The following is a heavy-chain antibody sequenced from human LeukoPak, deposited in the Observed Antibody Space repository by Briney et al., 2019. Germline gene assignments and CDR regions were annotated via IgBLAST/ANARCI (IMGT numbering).Heavy chain of an antibody. D-gene: IGHD6-19*01. CDR1: GFTFSNYS. CDR3: ARYSGAEYFQH. J-gene: IGHJ1*01. V-gene: IGHV3-21*01. CDR2: ISSSSSYI. Sequence: GGSLRLSCAASGFTFSNYSMNWVRQAPGKGLEWVSSISSSSSYIYYADSVNGRFTISRDNAKNSLYLQMNSLRAKYTAVYYCARYSGAEYFQHWGQGTLVTVSS.